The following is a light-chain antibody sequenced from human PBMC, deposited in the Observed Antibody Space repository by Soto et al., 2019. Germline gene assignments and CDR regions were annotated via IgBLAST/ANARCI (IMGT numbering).Light chain of an antibody. J-gene: IGKJ4*02. CDR1: QNIDDW. V-gene: IGKV1-5*03. CDR2: KTS. Sequence: DIQMTQFPSTLPASVGDTVTITCRASQNIDDWLAWFQQKPGKAPKLLVYKTSTLQGGVPSGFSGSASETVFTLTISRLQADDFGTYYCQQYKSFSEVTFGGGTRVDVK. CDR3: QQYKSFSEVT.